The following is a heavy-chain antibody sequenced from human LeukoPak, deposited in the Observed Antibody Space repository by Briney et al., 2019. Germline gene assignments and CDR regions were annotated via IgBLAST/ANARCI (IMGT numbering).Heavy chain of an antibody. D-gene: IGHD6-19*01. Sequence: SETLSLTCAVSGGSISSSNWWSWVRQPPGKGLEWIGEIYHSGSTNYNPSLKSRVTISVDKSKNQFSLKLSSVTAADTAVYYCARDQTTVAGRGGPGFDPWGHGTLVTVSA. J-gene: IGHJ5*02. V-gene: IGHV4-4*02. CDR2: IYHSGST. CDR1: GGSISSSNW. CDR3: ARDQTTVAGRGGPGFDP.